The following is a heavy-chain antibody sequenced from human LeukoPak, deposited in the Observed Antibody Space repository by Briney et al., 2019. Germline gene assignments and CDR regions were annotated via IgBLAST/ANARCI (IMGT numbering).Heavy chain of an antibody. J-gene: IGHJ4*02. D-gene: IGHD3-10*01. CDR1: GFTFSDYY. CDR3: ARELYYYGSARAAGGFDY. V-gene: IGHV3-11*01. CDR2: ISSSGSTI. Sequence: GGSLRLSCAASGFTFSDYYMSWIRQAPGKGLEWVSYISSSGSTIYYADSVKGRFTISRDNAKNSLYLQMNSLRAEDTAVYYCARELYYYGSARAAGGFDYWGQGTLVTVSS.